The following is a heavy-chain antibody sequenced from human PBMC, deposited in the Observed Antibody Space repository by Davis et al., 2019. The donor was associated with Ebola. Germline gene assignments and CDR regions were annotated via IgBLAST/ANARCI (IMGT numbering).Heavy chain of an antibody. Sequence: AASVKVSCKASGYTFTGYYIHWVRQASGQGLEWMGWINPNSGDTKYSQKFQGWVTMTRDTPISTAYMELNRLTSDDTAVYYCARDRVCSGATCYAYFDFWGQGTLVTVSS. D-gene: IGHD2-15*01. CDR3: ARDRVCSGATCYAYFDF. J-gene: IGHJ4*02. CDR2: INPNSGDT. CDR1: GYTFTGYY. V-gene: IGHV1-2*04.